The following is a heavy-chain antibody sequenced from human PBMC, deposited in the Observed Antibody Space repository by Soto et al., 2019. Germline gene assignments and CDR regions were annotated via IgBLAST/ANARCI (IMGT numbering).Heavy chain of an antibody. D-gene: IGHD3-22*01. CDR2: IYYAGTT. CDR3: ARLGAYYQALDS. CDR1: DGSLSPNY. J-gene: IGHJ4*02. V-gene: IGHV4-59*08. Sequence: NPSETLSLTCTVSDGSLSPNYWSWVRQSPGKGLEWIGYIYYAGTTTYNPSLKSRITISLDTSQNEVSLKLSSVTAADTAVYYCARLGAYYQALDSWGRGTLVTVSS.